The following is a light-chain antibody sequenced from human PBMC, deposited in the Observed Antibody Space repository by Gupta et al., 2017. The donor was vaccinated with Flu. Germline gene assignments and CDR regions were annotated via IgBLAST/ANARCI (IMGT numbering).Light chain of an antibody. CDR2: KDN. V-gene: IGLV3-25*02. J-gene: IGLJ3*02. Sequence: SFESTQPPSVSVSPVHMHSITCSGNGLSKQYVHWYQQKAGQAPVLVMYKDNERPSGIPERFSGYTSGTSVTLAITEVQAEDEADYYCQSGNKNGSWVFGGGTKMTVL. CDR1: GLSKQY. CDR3: QSGNKNGSWV.